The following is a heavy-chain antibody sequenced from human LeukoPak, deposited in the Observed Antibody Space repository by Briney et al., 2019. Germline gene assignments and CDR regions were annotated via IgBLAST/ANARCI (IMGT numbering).Heavy chain of an antibody. CDR2: IKQDGSKK. CDR3: GRAMDY. D-gene: IGHD2-2*01. CDR1: GFTFSSYW. J-gene: IGHJ4*02. V-gene: IGHV3-7*01. Sequence: GGSLRLSCAASGFTFSSYWMSWVRQAPGKGLEWVANIKQDGSKKNYVDSVKGRFTTSRDNAKNSLYLLMNSLRAEDTAVYYCGRAMDYWGQGTLVTVSS.